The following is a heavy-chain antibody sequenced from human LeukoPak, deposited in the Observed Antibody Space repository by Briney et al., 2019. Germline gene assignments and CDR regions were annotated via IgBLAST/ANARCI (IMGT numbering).Heavy chain of an antibody. Sequence: SETLSLTCAVYGGSFSGYYWDWIRQPPGKGLEWIGEINHSGSTNYNPSLKSRVTISVDTSKNQFSLKLTSVTAADTAVYYCARLLTYYDFWSANLLYIDVWGKGTTVTVSS. V-gene: IGHV4-34*01. J-gene: IGHJ6*03. CDR1: GGSFSGYY. D-gene: IGHD3-3*01. CDR3: ARLLTYYDFWSANLLYIDV. CDR2: INHSGST.